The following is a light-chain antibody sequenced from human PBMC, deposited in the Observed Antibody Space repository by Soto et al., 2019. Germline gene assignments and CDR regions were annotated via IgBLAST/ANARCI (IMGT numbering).Light chain of an antibody. Sequence: QSVLTQPPSASGTPGQRVAISCSGSSSNIGTNYVYWYQQLPGTAPKLLIYTNSQRPSGVPDRFSGSKSGTSASLAISGLRSDDEAYYYCATWDDSLSSGVFGGGTKLTVL. J-gene: IGLJ3*02. CDR1: SSNIGTNY. V-gene: IGLV1-47*01. CDR2: TNS. CDR3: ATWDDSLSSGV.